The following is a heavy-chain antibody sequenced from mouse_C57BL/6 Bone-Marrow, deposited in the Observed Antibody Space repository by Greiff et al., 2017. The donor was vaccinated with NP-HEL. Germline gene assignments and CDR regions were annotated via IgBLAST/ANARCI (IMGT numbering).Heavy chain of an antibody. Sequence: VQLQQSVAELVRPGASVKLSCTASGFNIKNTYMHWVKQRPEQGLEWIGRIDPANGNTKYAPKFQGKATITADTSSNTAYLQLSSLTSEDTAIYYCARSLITTVVDYYAMDYWGQGTSVTVSS. V-gene: IGHV14-3*01. CDR1: GFNIKNTY. CDR3: ARSLITTVVDYYAMDY. J-gene: IGHJ4*01. D-gene: IGHD1-1*01. CDR2: IDPANGNT.